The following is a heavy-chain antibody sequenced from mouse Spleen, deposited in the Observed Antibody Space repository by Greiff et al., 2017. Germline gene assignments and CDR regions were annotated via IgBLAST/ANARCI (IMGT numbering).Heavy chain of an antibody. CDR3: AREGYYAYYFDY. V-gene: IGHV1-54*01. J-gene: IGHJ2*01. CDR1: GYAFTNYL. Sequence: QVQLKQSGAELVRPGTSVKVSCKASGYAFTNYLIEWVKQRPGQGLEWIGVINPGSGGTNYNEKFKGKATLTADKSSSTAYMQLSSLTSEDSAVYFCAREGYYAYYFDYWGQGTTLTVSS. D-gene: IGHD1-1*01. CDR2: INPGSGGT.